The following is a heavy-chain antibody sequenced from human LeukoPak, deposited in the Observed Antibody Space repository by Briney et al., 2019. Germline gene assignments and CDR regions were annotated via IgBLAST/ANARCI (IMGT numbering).Heavy chain of an antibody. CDR2: IYTSGST. Sequence: SETLSLTCTVSGGSITSGSYYWGWIRRPPGKGLEWIGRIYTSGSTNYNPSLKSRVTISVHTSKSHFSLQLSSVTAADTAVYYCAVSLTIFGVGSWYFDLWGRGTLVTVSS. CDR1: GGSITSGSYY. CDR3: AVSLTIFGVGSWYFDL. V-gene: IGHV4-61*02. J-gene: IGHJ2*01. D-gene: IGHD3-3*01.